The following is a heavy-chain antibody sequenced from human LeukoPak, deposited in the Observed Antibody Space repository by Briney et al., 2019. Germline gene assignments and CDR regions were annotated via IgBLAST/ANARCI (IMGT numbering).Heavy chain of an antibody. CDR1: GFTFSSYG. J-gene: IGHJ4*02. V-gene: IGHV3-30*02. CDR2: IRYDGSNK. Sequence: GGSLRLSCAASGFTFSSYGMHWVRQAPGKGLEWVAFIRYDGSNKYYADSVKGRFTISRDNSKNTLYLQMNRLRAEDTAVYYCAKDLLAARPSVQYFDYWGQGTLVTVSS. CDR3: AKDLLAARPSVQYFDY. D-gene: IGHD6-6*01.